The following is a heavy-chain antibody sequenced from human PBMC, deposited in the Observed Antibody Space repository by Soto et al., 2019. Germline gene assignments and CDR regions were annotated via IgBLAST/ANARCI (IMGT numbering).Heavy chain of an antibody. CDR2: INPSGGST. J-gene: IGHJ4*02. Sequence: EASVKVSCKASGYTFTSYYMHWVRQAPGQGLEWMGIINPSGGSTSYAQKFQSRVTMTRDTSTSTVYMELSSLRSEDTAVYYCARDQGSSSSANYFDYWGQGTLVTVSS. D-gene: IGHD6-6*01. CDR1: GYTFTSYY. CDR3: ARDQGSSSSANYFDY. V-gene: IGHV1-46*01.